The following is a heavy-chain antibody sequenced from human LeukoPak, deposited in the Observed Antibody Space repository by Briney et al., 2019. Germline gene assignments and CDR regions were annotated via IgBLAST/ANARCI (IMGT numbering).Heavy chain of an antibody. V-gene: IGHV1-18*01. CDR1: GYTFTTYG. CDR3: ARETYSNILTGTDY. J-gene: IGHJ4*02. D-gene: IGHD3-9*01. Sequence: ASEKVSCKASGYTFTTYGLSWVRQAPGQGLEWLGWISTYDDNIKYAQSLPGRLTLTIDTSTSTAYMELRSLTSDDTAVYYCARETYSNILTGTDYWGPGTLVTVSS. CDR2: ISTYDDNI.